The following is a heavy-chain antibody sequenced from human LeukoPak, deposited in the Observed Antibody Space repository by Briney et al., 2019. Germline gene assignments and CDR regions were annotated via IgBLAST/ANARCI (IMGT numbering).Heavy chain of an antibody. V-gene: IGHV4-38-2*02. D-gene: IGHD2-8*01. CDR2: ISHSGTT. J-gene: IGHJ5*02. CDR3: ARDKRSYDTNGANWFDP. CDR1: GYSIFSDYY. Sequence: SETLSLTCAVSGYSIFSDYYWGWFRQPPGKGLEWIGSISHSGTTYYSPSLKSRVNLSVDTSKNQFSLRLSSVTAADTAVYYCARDKRSYDTNGANWFDPWGLGTLVTVSS.